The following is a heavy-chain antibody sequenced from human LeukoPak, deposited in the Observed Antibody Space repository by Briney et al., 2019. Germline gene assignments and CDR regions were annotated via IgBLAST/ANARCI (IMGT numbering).Heavy chain of an antibody. CDR3: AKGTYYYGSTESTGSWYFDL. V-gene: IGHV3-30*18. CDR1: GFTSSSYG. Sequence: AGRSLRLSCAASGFTSSSYGMHWVRQAPGKGLEWVAVISYDGSNKYYADSVKGRFTISRDNSKNTLYLQMNSLRAEDTAVYYCAKGTYYYGSTESTGSWYFDLWGRGTLVTVSS. D-gene: IGHD3-10*01. CDR2: ISYDGSNK. J-gene: IGHJ2*01.